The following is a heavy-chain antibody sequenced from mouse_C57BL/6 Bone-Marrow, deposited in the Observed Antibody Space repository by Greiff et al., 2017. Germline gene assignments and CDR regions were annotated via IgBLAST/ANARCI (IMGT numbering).Heavy chain of an antibody. CDR1: GFTFSSYT. CDR2: ISGGGGNT. V-gene: IGHV5-9*01. Sequence: EVMLVESGGGLVKPGGSLKLSCAASGFTFSSYTMSWVRQTPEKRLEWVATISGGGGNTYYPDSVKGRFTISRDNAKNTLYLQMSSLRSEDTALYYCARHPFSWFAYWGQGTLVTVSA. CDR3: ARHPFSWFAY. J-gene: IGHJ3*01.